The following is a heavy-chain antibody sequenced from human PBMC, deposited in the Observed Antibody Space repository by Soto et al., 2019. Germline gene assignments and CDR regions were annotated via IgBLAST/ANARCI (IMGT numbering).Heavy chain of an antibody. CDR3: ARDNWAVAGRGVDY. J-gene: IGHJ4*02. V-gene: IGHV1-18*01. CDR2: ISANNGNT. D-gene: IGHD6-19*01. Sequence: SVKFACKASGYTFSSYAISWVRQAPGQGLEWMGWISANNGNTNYAQKLQGRVTMTTDTSTSTAYMELRSLRSDDTAVYYRARDNWAVAGRGVDYWGQGTLVTVSS. CDR1: GYTFSSYA.